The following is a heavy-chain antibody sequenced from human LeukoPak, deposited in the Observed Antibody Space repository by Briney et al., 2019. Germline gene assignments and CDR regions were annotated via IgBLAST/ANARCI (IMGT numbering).Heavy chain of an antibody. Sequence: ASVKISCKGSGYTFTDYYMHWVQQAPGKGLEWMGLVDPEDGEAIYEEKFQGRVTITADKSTDTVYMELSSLRSEDTAVYYCANLHYYDRSGYYIFDYWGQGTLVTVSS. D-gene: IGHD3-22*01. J-gene: IGHJ4*02. CDR1: GYTFTDYY. V-gene: IGHV1-69-2*01. CDR2: VDPEDGEA. CDR3: ANLHYYDRSGYYIFDY.